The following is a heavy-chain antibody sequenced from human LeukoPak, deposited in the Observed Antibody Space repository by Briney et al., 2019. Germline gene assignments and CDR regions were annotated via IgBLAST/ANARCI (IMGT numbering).Heavy chain of an antibody. CDR3: ARIMGRGYCISTSCRGDWFDP. V-gene: IGHV4-4*02. CDR2: IYHSGST. J-gene: IGHJ5*02. D-gene: IGHD2-2*01. CDR1: GGSISSNNW. Sequence: SGTLSLTCAVSGGSISSNNWWSWVRQPPGKGLEWIGEIYHSGSTNYNPSLKSRVTLSVDKSKNQFSLKLSSVTAADTAVYYCARIMGRGYCISTSCRGDWFDPWGQGTLVTVSS.